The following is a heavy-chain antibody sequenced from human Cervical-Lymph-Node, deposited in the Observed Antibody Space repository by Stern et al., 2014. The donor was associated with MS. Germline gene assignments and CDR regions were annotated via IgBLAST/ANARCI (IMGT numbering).Heavy chain of an antibody. CDR3: AREAGYSFSYYGMDV. D-gene: IGHD5-18*01. CDR2: IIAIFSTT. Sequence: QVQLVQSGPEVKKPGSSVKVSCKASGGILRRHAISWVRQAPGQGLEYMGGIIAIFSTTNYAQKFQGRVSITADESTNTVYMELSSLRHDDTALYYCAREAGYSFSYYGMDVWGLGTSVTVSS. J-gene: IGHJ6*02. V-gene: IGHV1-69*01. CDR1: GGILRRHA.